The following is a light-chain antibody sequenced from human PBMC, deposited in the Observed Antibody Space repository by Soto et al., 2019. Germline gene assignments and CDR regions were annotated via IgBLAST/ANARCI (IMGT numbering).Light chain of an antibody. CDR1: FSDVGGYDY. J-gene: IGLJ1*01. CDR3: SSHTSGSTRV. CDR2: EVT. Sequence: QSVLTQPASVSGSPGQSIAISCTGTFSDVGGYDYVSWCQQHPDKAPKLMIYEVTKRPSGVSNRFSGSKSGNTASLTISGLQPEDEADYYCSSHTSGSTRVFGSGTKLTVL. V-gene: IGLV2-14*01.